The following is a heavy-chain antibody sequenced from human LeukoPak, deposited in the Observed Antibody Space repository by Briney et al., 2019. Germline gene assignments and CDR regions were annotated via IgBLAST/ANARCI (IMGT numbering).Heavy chain of an antibody. D-gene: IGHD3-10*01. CDR3: ARDSDHVRDY. CDR2: IKQDGSET. Sequence: GGSLRLSCAASGFTFSSYWMSWVRQAPGKGLEWVANIKQDGSETYYVDSVKGRFTIFRDNPKNSLYLQMNSLRAEDTAVYYCARDSDHVRDYWGQGTLVTVSS. V-gene: IGHV3-7*01. CDR1: GFTFSSYW. J-gene: IGHJ4*02.